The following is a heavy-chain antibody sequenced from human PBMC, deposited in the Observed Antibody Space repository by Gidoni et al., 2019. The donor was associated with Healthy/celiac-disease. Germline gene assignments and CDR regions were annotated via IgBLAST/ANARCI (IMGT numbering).Heavy chain of an antibody. CDR3: ARVAIAYTTFSGYFDY. CDR1: GFTFSSYA. D-gene: IGHD6-13*01. Sequence: QVQLVESGGGVVQPGRSLRLSCAASGFTFSSYAMHWVRQAPGKGLEGVAVISYDGSNKYYADSVKGRFTISRDNSKNTLYLQMNSLRAEDTAVYYCARVAIAYTTFSGYFDYWGQGTLVTVSS. J-gene: IGHJ4*02. V-gene: IGHV3-30-3*01. CDR2: ISYDGSNK.